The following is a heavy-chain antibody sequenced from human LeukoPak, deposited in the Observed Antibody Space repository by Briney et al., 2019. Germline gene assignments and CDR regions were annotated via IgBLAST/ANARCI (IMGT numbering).Heavy chain of an antibody. CDR2: IYYSGST. Sequence: PSETLSLTCTVSGYSISSGYYWGWIRQPPGKGLEWIGSIYYSGSTYYNPSLKSRVTISVDTSKNQFSLKLSSVTAADTAVYYCARLAIDGGRTLHNWNGGYYFDYWGQGTLVTVSS. V-gene: IGHV4-38-2*02. J-gene: IGHJ4*02. CDR1: GYSISSGYY. CDR3: ARLAIDGGRTLHNWNGGYYFDY. D-gene: IGHD1-20*01.